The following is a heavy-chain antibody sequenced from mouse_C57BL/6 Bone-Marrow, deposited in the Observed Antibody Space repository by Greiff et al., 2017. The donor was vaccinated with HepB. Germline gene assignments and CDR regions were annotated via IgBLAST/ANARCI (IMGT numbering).Heavy chain of an antibody. Sequence: QVQLQQPGAELVRPGSSVKLSCKASGYTFTSYWMHWVKQSPIQGLEWIGNIDPSDSETHYNQKFKDKATLTVDKSSSTAYMQLSSLTSEDSAVYYCSREMGNSWFAYWGQGTLVTVSA. CDR1: GYTFTSYW. V-gene: IGHV1-52*01. CDR2: IDPSDSET. CDR3: SREMGNSWFAY. J-gene: IGHJ3*01. D-gene: IGHD2-1*01.